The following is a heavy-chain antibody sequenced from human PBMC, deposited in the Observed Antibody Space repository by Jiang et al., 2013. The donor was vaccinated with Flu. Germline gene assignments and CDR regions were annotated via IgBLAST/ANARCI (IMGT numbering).Heavy chain of an antibody. V-gene: IGHV4-59*08. J-gene: IGHJ2*01. D-gene: IGHD6-25*01. CDR3: ARHLYSSGSVRRYFDL. Sequence: PGLVKPSETLSLTCTVSGGSISSYYWSWIRQPPGKGLEWIGYIYYSGSTNYNPSLKSRVTISVDTSKNQFSLNLSSVTAADTAVYYCARHLYSSGSVRRYFDLWGRGTLVTVSS. CDR2: IYYSGST. CDR1: GGSISSYY.